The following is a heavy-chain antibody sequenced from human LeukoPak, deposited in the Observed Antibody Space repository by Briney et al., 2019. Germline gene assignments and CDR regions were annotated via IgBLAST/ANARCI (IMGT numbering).Heavy chain of an antibody. CDR1: GFTFSNYR. J-gene: IGHJ4*02. V-gene: IGHV3-21*01. CDR2: ISSRNSYL. CDR3: ARDHWYGSSLMFDY. Sequence: GGSLRLSCAASGFTFSNYRVNWVRQAPGKGLEWVSSISSRNSYLYYGDSVKGRFTISRDNAKNSLYLQMNSLRAEDTAVYYCARDHWYGSSLMFDYWGQGTLVTVSS. D-gene: IGHD6-13*01.